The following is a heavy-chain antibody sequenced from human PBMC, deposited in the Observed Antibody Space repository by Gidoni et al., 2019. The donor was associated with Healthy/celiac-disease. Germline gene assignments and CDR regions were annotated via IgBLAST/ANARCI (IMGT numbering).Heavy chain of an antibody. CDR1: VGTFSSYA. D-gene: IGHD5-18*01. Sequence: HVQLVQSGAEVKKPGSSVKVSCKASVGTFSSYAISWVRQAPGQGLEWMGRIIPIFGRANDAQKFQGRVTITADKSTSTAYMELSSLRSEDTAVYYCAREKELWLLDYWGQGTLVTVSS. CDR2: IIPIFGRA. J-gene: IGHJ4*02. V-gene: IGHV1-69*04. CDR3: AREKELWLLDY.